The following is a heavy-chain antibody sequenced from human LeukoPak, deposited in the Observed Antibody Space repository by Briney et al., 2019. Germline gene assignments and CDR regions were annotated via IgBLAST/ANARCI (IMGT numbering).Heavy chain of an antibody. CDR2: INTGVRSA. V-gene: IGHV3-48*03. CDR3: ARETLNCGGDCFDY. CDR1: GFSLSAYE. D-gene: IGHD2-21*01. Sequence: GGSLRLSCIGYGFSLSAYEFNWVRQAPGKGLEWISYINTGVRSAYYAGSVKSRFTISRDDANSAVHLEMNSLRAEDKAIYYCARETLNCGGDCFDYWGQGALVTVST. J-gene: IGHJ4*02.